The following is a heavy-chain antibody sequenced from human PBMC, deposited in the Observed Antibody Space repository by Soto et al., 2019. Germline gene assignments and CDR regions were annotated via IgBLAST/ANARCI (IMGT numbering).Heavy chain of an antibody. Sequence: EVQLVESGGGLVQPGGSLRLSCEASGLTFSSYWMSWVRQAPGKGLEWVAIIKEDGTEIYYVDSVKGRFTISRDNAKNSLYLQMNSLRAEDTAVYYCERDGDGYNRVAFDIWGQGTMVTVSS. CDR2: IKEDGTEI. J-gene: IGHJ3*02. D-gene: IGHD5-12*01. V-gene: IGHV3-7*04. CDR3: ERDGDGYNRVAFDI. CDR1: GLTFSSYW.